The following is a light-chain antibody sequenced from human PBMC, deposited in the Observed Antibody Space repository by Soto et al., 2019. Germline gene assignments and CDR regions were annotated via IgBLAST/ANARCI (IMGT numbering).Light chain of an antibody. Sequence: QSVLTQPPSVSEAPRQRVTISCSGSSSNIGDNAVNWYQQLPGKPPKLLIYYDDLQPSGVSDRFSGSKSGTSASLAISGLRSEDEADYHCAAWDDTLDGYAFGTGTKVTVL. CDR3: AAWDDTLDGYA. V-gene: IGLV1-36*01. CDR2: YDD. CDR1: SSNIGDNA. J-gene: IGLJ1*01.